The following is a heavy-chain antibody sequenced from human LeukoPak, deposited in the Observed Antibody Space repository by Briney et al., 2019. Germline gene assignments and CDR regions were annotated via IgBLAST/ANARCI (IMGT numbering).Heavy chain of an antibody. J-gene: IGHJ4*02. CDR1: GFTFSSYG. D-gene: IGHD4-17*01. CDR3: AKDSTVTAFDY. V-gene: IGHV3-30*18. Sequence: GGSLRLSCAASGFTFSSYGMHWVRQAPGKGLEWVAVISYDGSNKYYADSVKVRFTISRDNSKNTLYLQMNSLRAEDTAVYYCAKDSTVTAFDYWGQGTLVTVSS. CDR2: ISYDGSNK.